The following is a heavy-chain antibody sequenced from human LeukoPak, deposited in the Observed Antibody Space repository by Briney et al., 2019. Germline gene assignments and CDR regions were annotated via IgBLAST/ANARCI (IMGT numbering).Heavy chain of an antibody. CDR2: IYYSGST. D-gene: IGHD2-2*01. CDR1: GGSISSGGYY. J-gene: IGHJ4*02. V-gene: IGHV4-31*11. Sequence: SETLSLTCAVSGGSISSGGYYWSWIRQHPGKGLEWIGYIYYSGSTYYNPSLKSRVTISVDTSKNQFSLKLSSVTAADTAVYYCARDAMNILDRYFDYWGQGTLVTVSS. CDR3: ARDAMNILDRYFDY.